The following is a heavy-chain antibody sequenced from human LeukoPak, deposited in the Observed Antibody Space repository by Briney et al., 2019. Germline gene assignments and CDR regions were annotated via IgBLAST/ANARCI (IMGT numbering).Heavy chain of an antibody. CDR1: GFTFSSYA. Sequence: PGGSLRLSCAASGFTFSSYAMHWVRQAPGKGLEWVAVISYGGSNKYYADSVKGRFTISRDNSKNTLYLQMNSLRAEDTAVYYCARGSGWYRYGIDYWGQGTLVTVSS. CDR2: ISYGGSNK. J-gene: IGHJ4*02. CDR3: ARGSGWYRYGIDY. V-gene: IGHV3-30*04. D-gene: IGHD6-19*01.